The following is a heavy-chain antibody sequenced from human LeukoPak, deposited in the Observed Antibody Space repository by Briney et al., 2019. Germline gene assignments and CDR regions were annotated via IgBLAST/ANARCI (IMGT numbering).Heavy chain of an antibody. D-gene: IGHD3-10*01. CDR3: ARVTLVRGVIPHFDY. J-gene: IGHJ4*02. CDR1: GFTFCRFW. CDR2: IKSDGSST. V-gene: IGHV3-74*01. Sequence: GSLRLSCAASGFTFCRFWTHWVRHTPRERLVWVSRIKSDGSSTRYADSVKGRFTMSRDNAENTLFLQMNSLRAEDTAVYYCARVTLVRGVIPHFDYWGQGTLVTVSS.